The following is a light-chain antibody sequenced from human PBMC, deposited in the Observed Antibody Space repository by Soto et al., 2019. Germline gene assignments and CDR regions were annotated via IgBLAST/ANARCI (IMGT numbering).Light chain of an antibody. V-gene: IGLV2-8*01. CDR3: SSYAGNHNFV. CDR2: EVS. CDR1: SSDVGGYNY. J-gene: IGLJ1*01. Sequence: QSVLIQPPSASGSPGQSVTISCAGSSSDVGGYNYVSWYQQHPGEAPKLMIYEVSTRPSGVPDRFSGFKSGNTASLTVSGLQAEDEADYYCSSYAGNHNFVFGTGTKLTVL.